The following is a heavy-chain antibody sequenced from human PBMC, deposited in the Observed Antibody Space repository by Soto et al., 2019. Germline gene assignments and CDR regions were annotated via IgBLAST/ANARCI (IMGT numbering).Heavy chain of an antibody. CDR2: INPNSGAT. CDR1: GYTFTGYY. CDR3: ARDAVSTIGDFDY. D-gene: IGHD5-12*01. J-gene: IGHJ4*02. Sequence: GASVKVSGKASGYTFTGYYIHWVRQAPGQGLEWMGWINPNSGATNQAQKFQGRVTMARDTSISTAYMELSRLTSDDTAVYYCARDAVSTIGDFDYWGQGTLVTVSS. V-gene: IGHV1-2*02.